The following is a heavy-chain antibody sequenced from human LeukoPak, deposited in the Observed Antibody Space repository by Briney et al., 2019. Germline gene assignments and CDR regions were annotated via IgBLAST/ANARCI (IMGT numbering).Heavy chain of an antibody. CDR1: GFTFSSYW. CDR2: IKQDGSEK. CDR3: ARGTSNYGGTSIDAFDI. D-gene: IGHD4-23*01. Sequence: PGGSLRLSCAASGFTFSSYWMSWVRQAPGKGLEWVANIKQDGSEKYYVDSVKGRFTISRDNAKNSLYLQMNSLRAEDTAVYYCARGTSNYGGTSIDAFDIWGQGTMVSVPS. V-gene: IGHV3-7*01. J-gene: IGHJ3*02.